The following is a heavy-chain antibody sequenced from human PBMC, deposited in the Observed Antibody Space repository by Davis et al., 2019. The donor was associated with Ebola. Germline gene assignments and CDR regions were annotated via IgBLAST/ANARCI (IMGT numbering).Heavy chain of an antibody. J-gene: IGHJ3*01. CDR1: GFTFSSYT. V-gene: IGHV3-23*01. D-gene: IGHD2-2*01. Sequence: PGGSLRLSCAASGFTFSSYTMGWVRQAPGKGLDWVSGISGSGGSTYYADSVTGRFTISRDNSNSTLHLQMISLRADDTAVYYCAKDRGGYCTSTGCLDAFDFWGQGTLVTVSS. CDR3: AKDRGGYCTSTGCLDAFDF. CDR2: ISGSGGST.